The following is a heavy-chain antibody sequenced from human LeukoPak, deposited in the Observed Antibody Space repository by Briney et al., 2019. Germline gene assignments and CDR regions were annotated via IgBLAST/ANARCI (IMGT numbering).Heavy chain of an antibody. CDR2: ISWNSGSI. Sequence: GRSLRLSCAASGFTFDDYAMHWARQAPGKGLEWVSGISWNSGSIGYADSVKGRFTISRDNAKNSLYLQMNSLRAEDTAVYYCVRGKGWLDPWGQGILVTVSS. CDR3: VRGKGWLDP. J-gene: IGHJ5*02. V-gene: IGHV3-9*01. CDR1: GFTFDDYA.